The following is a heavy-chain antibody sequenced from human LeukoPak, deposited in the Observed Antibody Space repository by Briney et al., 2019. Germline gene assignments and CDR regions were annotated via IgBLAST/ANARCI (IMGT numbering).Heavy chain of an antibody. V-gene: IGHV3-33*01. CDR1: GFTFSSYG. Sequence: PGRSLRLSCAASGFTFSSYGMHWVRQAPGKGLEWVAVIWYDGSNKYYADSVKGRFTISRDNAKNSLCLQMNSLRAEDTAVYYCARVRWVGPTLFDYWGQGTLVTVSS. D-gene: IGHD4-23*01. CDR3: ARVRWVGPTLFDY. J-gene: IGHJ4*02. CDR2: IWYDGSNK.